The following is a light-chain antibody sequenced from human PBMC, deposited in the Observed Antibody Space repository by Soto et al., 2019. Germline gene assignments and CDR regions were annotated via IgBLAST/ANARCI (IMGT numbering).Light chain of an antibody. V-gene: IGKV3-15*01. J-gene: IGKJ2*01. CDR2: DAS. CDR3: LQYSTSPPLYT. CDR1: QAVSSY. Sequence: EIVMTQSPAALSVSLGERVSLTCRASQAVSSYLAWYQQKPGQAPRLLISDASTRATDIPDRFSGSGSGTDFTLTISSIQSSDLAVYYCLQYSTSPPLYTFGQGTKLEIK.